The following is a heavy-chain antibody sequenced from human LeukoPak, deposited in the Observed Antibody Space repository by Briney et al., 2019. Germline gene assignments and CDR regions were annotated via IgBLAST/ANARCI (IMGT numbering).Heavy chain of an antibody. CDR3: GRQAGDCGGGSCYSIDY. D-gene: IGHD2-15*01. CDR2: IIPIFGTA. CDR1: GGSFSSEA. J-gene: IGHJ4*02. Sequence: ASVKVSCKAFGGSFSSEAISWVRQAPGQGLEWMRGIIPIFGTANYAQKFQDRVTITTDESTSTAYMEVSSLRSEDTAVYYCGRQAGDCGGGSCYSIDYWGQGTLVTVSS. V-gene: IGHV1-69*05.